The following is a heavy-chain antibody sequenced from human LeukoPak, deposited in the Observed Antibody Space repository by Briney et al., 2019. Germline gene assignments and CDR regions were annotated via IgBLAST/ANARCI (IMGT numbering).Heavy chain of an antibody. D-gene: IGHD7-27*01. V-gene: IGHV3-11*06. CDR3: ARGGTGNFDY. J-gene: IGHJ4*02. CDR2: ISLSSTYT. Sequence: GGSLRLSCAASGFTFSDYHMSWIRQAPGKGLEWVSYISLSSTYTNYADSVKGRFTISRDNAKNLLYLQMNSLRAEDTAVYYCARGGTGNFDYWGQGTLVTVSS. CDR1: GFTFSDYH.